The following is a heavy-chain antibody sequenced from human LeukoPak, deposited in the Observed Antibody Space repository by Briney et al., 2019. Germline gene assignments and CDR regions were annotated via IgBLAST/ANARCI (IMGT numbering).Heavy chain of an antibody. J-gene: IGHJ4*02. D-gene: IGHD4-4*01. CDR3: ARHPPHRLMTTVTTGPFDY. Sequence: SETLSLTCTVSGGSISSSSYYWGWIRQPPGKGLEWIGYIYYSGSTNYNPSLKSRVTISVDTSKNQFSLKLSSVTAADTAVYYCARHPPHRLMTTVTTGPFDYWGQGTLVTVSS. V-gene: IGHV4-61*05. CDR1: GGSISSSSYY. CDR2: IYYSGST.